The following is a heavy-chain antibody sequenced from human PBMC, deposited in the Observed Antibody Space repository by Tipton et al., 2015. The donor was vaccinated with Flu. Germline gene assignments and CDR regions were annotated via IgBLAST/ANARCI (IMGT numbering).Heavy chain of an antibody. Sequence: GSLRLSCSASGFTLSNYWMTWVRQPPGRGLEWVANINQDGSQKHYVDSVKGRFTITRDNAKNSVDLQMNSLRVEDTAVYYCVRAIAAAGSRWGQGTLVTVSS. CDR3: VRAIAAAGSR. J-gene: IGHJ4*02. CDR2: INQDGSQK. V-gene: IGHV3-7*01. D-gene: IGHD6-13*01. CDR1: GFTLSNYW.